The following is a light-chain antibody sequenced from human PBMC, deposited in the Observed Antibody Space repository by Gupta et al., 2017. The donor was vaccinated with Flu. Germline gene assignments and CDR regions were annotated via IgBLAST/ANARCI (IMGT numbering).Light chain of an antibody. CDR1: QSVSSSY. Sequence: EIVFTQSPGTLSLSPGERATLSCRASQSVSSSYLAWYQQKPGQAPRLLIYGASSSATAIPDRFSGTGSGTDFTLTIIRLEPEAFAVYYCRRDCTSAITFGGGTKVEIK. J-gene: IGKJ4*01. CDR2: GAS. V-gene: IGKV3-20*01. CDR3: RRDCTSAIT.